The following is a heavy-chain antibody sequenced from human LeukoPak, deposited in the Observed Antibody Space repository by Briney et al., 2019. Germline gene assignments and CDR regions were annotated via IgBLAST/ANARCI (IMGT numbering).Heavy chain of an antibody. CDR2: ISSSSSNI. CDR3: ARDPPGAHFDY. Sequence: GGSLRLSCEASGFTFSSYSMNWVRQAPGKGLEWVSYISSSSSNIFYADSFKGRFTISRDNAQNSLYLQMNSLRVEDTAVYYCARDPPGAHFDYWGQGTLVTVSS. D-gene: IGHD7-27*01. J-gene: IGHJ4*02. V-gene: IGHV3-21*01. CDR1: GFTFSSYS.